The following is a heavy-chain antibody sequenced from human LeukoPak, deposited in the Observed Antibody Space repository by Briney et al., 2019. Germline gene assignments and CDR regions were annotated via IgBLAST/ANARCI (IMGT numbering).Heavy chain of an antibody. J-gene: IGHJ4*02. D-gene: IGHD2/OR15-2a*01. CDR1: FGSISSYY. CDR3: ARWGGSILWSFDF. CDR2: VHYSGST. Sequence: SETLSLTCTVHFGSISSYYWNWIRQSPEKGLEWIGYVHYSGSTYYNPSLKSRITMSVDTSKSQFSLRLSSVTAADTAVYYCARWGGSILWSFDFWGQGTLVTVSS. V-gene: IGHV4-59*01.